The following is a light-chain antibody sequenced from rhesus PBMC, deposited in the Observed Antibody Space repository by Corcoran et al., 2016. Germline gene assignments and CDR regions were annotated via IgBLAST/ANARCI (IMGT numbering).Light chain of an antibody. Sequence: DIQMTQSPSSLSASVGDTVTITCQARQGIGKYLAWYQLKPGKSPKFLIYDASTLQSGVPSRFSGSGSVTEFSLTISSLKPEDFATYYCQQHKTYPPAFGPGTKVEI. J-gene: IGKJ1*01. CDR3: QQHKTYPPA. CDR2: DAS. V-gene: IGKV1-25*01. CDR1: QGIGKY.